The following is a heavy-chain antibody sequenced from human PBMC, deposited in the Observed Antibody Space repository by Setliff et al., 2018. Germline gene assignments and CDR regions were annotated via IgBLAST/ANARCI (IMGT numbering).Heavy chain of an antibody. CDR1: GFNPRAYA. D-gene: IGHD1-26*01. CDR2: ISGSGSDT. J-gene: IGHJ4*02. V-gene: IGHV3-23*01. CDR3: ARSLVGATYSVYFDY. Sequence: PGGSLRLSCAASGFNPRAYAMSWVRQAPGKRLEWVSSISGSGSDTYSADSVQGRFTISKDSSKNMLYLQMDGLRAEDTAVYYCARSLVGATYSVYFDYWGQGALVTVSS.